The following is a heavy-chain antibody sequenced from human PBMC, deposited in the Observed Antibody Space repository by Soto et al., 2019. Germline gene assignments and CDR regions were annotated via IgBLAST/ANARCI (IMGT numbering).Heavy chain of an antibody. CDR1: GYTFTGYY. Sequence: GASVKVSCKASGYTFTGYYMHWVRQAPGQGLEWMGWINPNSGGTNYAQKFQGRVTMTRDTSISTAYMELSRLRSDDTAVYYCARDLRRDPPNYYYYYGMDVWGQGTTVTVSS. V-gene: IGHV1-2*02. J-gene: IGHJ6*02. CDR3: ARDLRRDPPNYYYYYGMDV. CDR2: INPNSGGT.